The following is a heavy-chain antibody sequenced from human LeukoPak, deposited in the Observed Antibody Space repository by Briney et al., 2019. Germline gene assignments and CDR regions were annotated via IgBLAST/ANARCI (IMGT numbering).Heavy chain of an antibody. CDR3: ARRSSSWKNWSDP. J-gene: IGHJ5*02. CDR1: GGSIDSNS. V-gene: IGHV4-59*01. D-gene: IGHD6-13*01. Sequence: SETLSLTCTVSGGSIDSNSWTWTRQPPGKGLEWIGYIYYSGTTNYNPSLKSRATMSVDMSKNQFSLKLSSVTAADTAVYYCARRSSSWKNWSDPWGQGTLVTVSS. CDR2: IYYSGTT.